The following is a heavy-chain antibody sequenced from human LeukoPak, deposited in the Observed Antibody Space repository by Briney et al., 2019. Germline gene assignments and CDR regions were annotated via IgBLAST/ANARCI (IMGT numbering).Heavy chain of an antibody. J-gene: IGHJ4*02. V-gene: IGHV4-61*02. CDR1: GGSISSGGYY. D-gene: IGHD1-26*01. CDR3: ARENSGSYRELDY. CDR2: IYTSGST. Sequence: PSETLSLTCTVSGGSISSGGYYWSWIRQPAGKGLEWIGRIYTSGSTNYNASLKSRVSMSVDTSKNQFSLKLSSVTAADTAVFYCARENSGSYRELDYWGQGTLVTVSS.